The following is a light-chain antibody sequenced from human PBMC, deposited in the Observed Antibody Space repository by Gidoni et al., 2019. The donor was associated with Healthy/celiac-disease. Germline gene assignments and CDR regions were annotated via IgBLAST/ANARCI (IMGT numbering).Light chain of an antibody. J-gene: IGKJ2*03. CDR1: QSVSSN. CDR2: GAS. Sequence: EIVMTQSPATLSVSPGERATLSCRASQSVSSNLAWYQQNPGQAPRLLIYGASTRATGIPARFSGSGSGTEFTLTISSLQSEDFAVYYCQQYNNWPPVSFGQGTKLEIK. V-gene: IGKV3-15*01. CDR3: QQYNNWPPVS.